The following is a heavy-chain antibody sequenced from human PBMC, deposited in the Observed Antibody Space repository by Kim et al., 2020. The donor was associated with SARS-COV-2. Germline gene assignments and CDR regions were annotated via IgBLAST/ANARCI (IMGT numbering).Heavy chain of an antibody. Sequence: GGSLRLSCAASGFSFSNYGMEWVRQAPGKGLEWVAVIWHDGSNKFYADSVKGRFTIPRDNSKNTLYLQMNSLTAEDTAVYYCARDRNIGSSYFDYWGQGTLVTVSS. V-gene: IGHV3-33*01. CDR1: GFSFSNYG. D-gene: IGHD1-1*01. CDR2: IWHDGSNK. CDR3: ARDRNIGSSYFDY. J-gene: IGHJ4*02.